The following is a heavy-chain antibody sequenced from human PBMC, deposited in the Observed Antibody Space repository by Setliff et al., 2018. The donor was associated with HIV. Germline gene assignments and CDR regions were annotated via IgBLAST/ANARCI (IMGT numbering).Heavy chain of an antibody. CDR1: GGSISSGSYY. CDR3: ARAGSAAASPLDY. V-gene: IGHV4-39*07. Sequence: PSETLSLTCTVSGGSISSGSYYWSWIRQPAGKGLEWIGSIYHSGSTYYNPSLKSRVTISVDTSKKQFSLKLSSVTAADTAVYSCARAGSAAASPLDYWGQGTLVTVSS. CDR2: IYHSGST. D-gene: IGHD6-6*01. J-gene: IGHJ4*02.